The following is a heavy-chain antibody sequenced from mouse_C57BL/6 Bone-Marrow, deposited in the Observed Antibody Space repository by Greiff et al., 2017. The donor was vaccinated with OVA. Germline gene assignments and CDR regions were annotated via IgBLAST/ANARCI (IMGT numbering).Heavy chain of an antibody. D-gene: IGHD1-1*01. V-gene: IGHV1-80*01. J-gene: IGHJ1*03. Sequence: VKLVESGAELVKPGASVKISCKASGYAFSSYWMNWVKQRPGKGLEWIGQIYPGDGDTNYNGKFKGKATLTADKSSSTAYMQLSSLTSEDSAVYFCAKGHYYGSPSYWYFDVWGTGTTVTVSS. CDR3: AKGHYYGSPSYWYFDV. CDR2: IYPGDGDT. CDR1: GYAFSSYW.